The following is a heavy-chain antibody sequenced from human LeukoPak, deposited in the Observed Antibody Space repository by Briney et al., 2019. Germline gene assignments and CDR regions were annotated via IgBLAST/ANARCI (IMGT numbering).Heavy chain of an antibody. J-gene: IGHJ3*01. Sequence: SGTLSLTCAVSGGSISRSDWWSWVRQSPGKGLEWIGEIFHSGSTKYNPSLKSRVTISVDKSKNQFSLNLTSVTAADTAMYYCARDASLQTGAFDVWGQGKMVTVSS. CDR2: IFHSGST. D-gene: IGHD5-24*01. CDR3: ARDASLQTGAFDV. CDR1: GGSISRSDW. V-gene: IGHV4-4*02.